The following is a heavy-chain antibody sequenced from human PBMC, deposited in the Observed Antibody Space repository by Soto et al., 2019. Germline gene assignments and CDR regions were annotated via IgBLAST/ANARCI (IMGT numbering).Heavy chain of an antibody. CDR2: IYYSGST. CDR3: ASVVVTAIRTYYYYYGMDV. CDR1: GGSVSSGSYY. V-gene: IGHV4-61*01. J-gene: IGHJ6*02. Sequence: QVQLQESGSGLVKPSETLSLTCTVSGGSVSSGSYYWSWIRQPPGKGLEWIGYIYYSGSTNYNPSLKSRVTISVDTSKNQFSLKLSSVTAADTAVYYCASVVVTAIRTYYYYYGMDVWGQGTTVTVSS. D-gene: IGHD2-21*02.